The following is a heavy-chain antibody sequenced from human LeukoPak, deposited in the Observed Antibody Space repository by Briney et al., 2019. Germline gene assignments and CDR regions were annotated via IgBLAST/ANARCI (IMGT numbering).Heavy chain of an antibody. J-gene: IGHJ6*02. V-gene: IGHV4-34*01. CDR2: INHSGST. CDR3: ATVIKGYYNGMDV. D-gene: IGHD3-10*01. CDR1: GGSFSGYY. Sequence: PSETLSLTCAVYGGSFSGYYWSWIRQPPGKGLEWIGEINHSGSTNYNPSLKSRVTISVDTSKNQFSLKLSTVTAADTAVYYCATVIKGYYNGMDVWGQGTTVTVSS.